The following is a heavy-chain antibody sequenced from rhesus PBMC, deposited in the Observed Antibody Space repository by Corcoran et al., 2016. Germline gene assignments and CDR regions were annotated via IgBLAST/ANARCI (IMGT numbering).Heavy chain of an antibody. D-gene: IGHD1-14*01. J-gene: IGHJ4*01. CDR1: GFSISTSGMG. CDR2: IFWDDDK. Sequence: QVTLKESGPALVKPTQTLTLTCTFSGFSISTSGMGVGWIRQPPGKALEWLALIFWDDDKFYSTSLESRLTISKDTSKNQVVLTMTNMDPVDTATYYCARKLAGTTFDSWGQGVLVTVSS. V-gene: IGHV2-174*01. CDR3: ARKLAGTTFDS.